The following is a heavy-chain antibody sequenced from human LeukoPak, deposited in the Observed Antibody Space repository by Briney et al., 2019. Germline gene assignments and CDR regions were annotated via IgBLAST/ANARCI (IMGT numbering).Heavy chain of an antibody. Sequence: PSETLSPTCAVSGYSISSGYYWGWIRQPPGKGLEWIGSIYHSGSTYYNPSLKSRVTISVDTSKNQFSLKLSSVTAADTAVYYCARRVEYSKAWDYWGQGTLVTVSS. CDR2: IYHSGST. J-gene: IGHJ4*02. CDR1: GYSISSGYY. V-gene: IGHV4-38-2*01. D-gene: IGHD4-11*01. CDR3: ARRVEYSKAWDY.